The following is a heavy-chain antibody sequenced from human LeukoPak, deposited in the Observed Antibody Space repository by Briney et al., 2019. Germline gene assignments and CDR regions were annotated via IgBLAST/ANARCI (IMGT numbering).Heavy chain of an antibody. J-gene: IGHJ6*03. Sequence: PGGSLRLSCAASGFTFSSYSMNWVRQAPGKGLEWVSSISSSSSYIYYADSVKGRFTISRDNAKNSLYLQMNSLGAEDTAVYYCARDDSTVVRYYYYYYYMDVWGKGTTVTVSS. D-gene: IGHD4-23*01. V-gene: IGHV3-21*01. CDR1: GFTFSSYS. CDR2: ISSSSSYI. CDR3: ARDDSTVVRYYYYYYYMDV.